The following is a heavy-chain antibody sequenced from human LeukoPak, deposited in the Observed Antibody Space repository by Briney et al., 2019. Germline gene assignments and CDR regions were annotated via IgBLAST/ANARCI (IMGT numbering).Heavy chain of an antibody. J-gene: IGHJ4*02. V-gene: IGHV4-59*01. CDR1: HGSISSYS. CDR2: IHYSGST. Sequence: SETLSLTCSLSHGSISSYSWTWIRQPPGKGLEWIGYIHYSGSTNYNASLKSRVTMSVDMSKNQFSLKLTSVTAADTAVYYCARLGRKTSVVPPDFDCWGQGTLVTVSS. D-gene: IGHD4-23*01. CDR3: ARLGRKTSVVPPDFDC.